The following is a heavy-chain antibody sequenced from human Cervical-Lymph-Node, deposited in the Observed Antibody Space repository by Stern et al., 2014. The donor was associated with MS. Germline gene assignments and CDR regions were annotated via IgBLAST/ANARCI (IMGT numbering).Heavy chain of an antibody. CDR3: ARDGRHTNNYGLDV. CDR1: GGTFNGYA. Sequence: QVQLMQSGAEVKKPGSSVKVSCQASGGTFNGYAFNWLRQAPGQGLEGMGGSIPIIGTANYAQKFQGRVTITADESTKTSAMQLISLTSNDTAVYYCARDGRHTNNYGLDVWGQGTTVTVSS. J-gene: IGHJ6*02. CDR2: SIPIIGTA. V-gene: IGHV1-69*01.